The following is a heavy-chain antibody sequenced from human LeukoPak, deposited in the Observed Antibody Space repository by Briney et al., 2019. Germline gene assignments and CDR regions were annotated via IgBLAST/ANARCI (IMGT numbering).Heavy chain of an antibody. J-gene: IGHJ4*02. Sequence: PGGSLRLSCAVSGFTFSSYAISWVRQAPGKGLEWVSSISGSGDTTYYADPVKGRFTISRDNSKNTLYLQMNSLRAEDTAVYFCAKDLYGDYVGDYWGQGTLVTVSS. CDR2: ISGSGDTT. D-gene: IGHD4-17*01. V-gene: IGHV3-23*01. CDR1: GFTFSSYA. CDR3: AKDLYGDYVGDY.